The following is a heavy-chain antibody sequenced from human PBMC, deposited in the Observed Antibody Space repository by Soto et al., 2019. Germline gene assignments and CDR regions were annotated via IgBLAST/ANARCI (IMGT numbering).Heavy chain of an antibody. V-gene: IGHV2-26*01. CDR1: GFSLSNARMG. D-gene: IGHD3-10*01. Sequence: QVTLKESGPVLVKPTETLTLTCTVSGFSLSNARMGVSWIRQPPGKALEWLAHIFSNDEKSYSTSLKSRLTIPKDTSKSQVVLTMTNMDPVDTATYYCARDVLLWFGELWDYYGMDVWGQGTTVTVSS. CDR2: IFSNDEK. CDR3: ARDVLLWFGELWDYYGMDV. J-gene: IGHJ6*02.